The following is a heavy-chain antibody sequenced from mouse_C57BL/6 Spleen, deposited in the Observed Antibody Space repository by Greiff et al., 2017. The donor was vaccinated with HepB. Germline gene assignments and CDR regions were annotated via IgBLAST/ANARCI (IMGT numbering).Heavy chain of an antibody. CDR2: IYPRSGNT. CDR3: ARSHYYGSSLIYWYFDV. V-gene: IGHV1-81*01. D-gene: IGHD1-1*01. J-gene: IGHJ1*03. Sequence: VQLQQSGAELARPGASVKLSCKASGYTFTSYGISWVKQRTGQGLEWIGEIYPRSGNTYYNEKFKGKATLTADKSSSTAYMELRSLTSEDSAVYFCARSHYYGSSLIYWYFDVWGTGTTVTVSS. CDR1: GYTFTSYG.